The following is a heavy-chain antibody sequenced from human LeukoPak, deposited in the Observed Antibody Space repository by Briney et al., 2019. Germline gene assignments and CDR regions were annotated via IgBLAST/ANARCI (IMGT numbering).Heavy chain of an antibody. Sequence: GGSLRLSCAASGFTFSSSAMSWVRQVPGKGLEWVSGISASGGSTYYADSVRGRFTISRDNSKNTLYLQMNSLRAEDTAVYCCAGGQELLDAFDIWGQGTMVTVSS. CDR1: GFTFSSSA. V-gene: IGHV3-23*01. D-gene: IGHD1-26*01. CDR2: ISASGGST. CDR3: AGGQELLDAFDI. J-gene: IGHJ3*02.